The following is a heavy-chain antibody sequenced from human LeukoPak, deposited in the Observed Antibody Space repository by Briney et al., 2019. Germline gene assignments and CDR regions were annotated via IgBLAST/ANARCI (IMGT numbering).Heavy chain of an antibody. D-gene: IGHD2-8*01. Sequence: ASVKVSCKASGYTFTGFYMHWVRQAPGQGLEWMGWINPNSGGTNYAQKFQGRVTMTGDTSISTAYMELSRLRSDDTAVYYCARAGRVGQMVYASFWGQGTLVTVSS. CDR1: GYTFTGFY. J-gene: IGHJ4*02. V-gene: IGHV1-2*02. CDR2: INPNSGGT. CDR3: ARAGRVGQMVYASF.